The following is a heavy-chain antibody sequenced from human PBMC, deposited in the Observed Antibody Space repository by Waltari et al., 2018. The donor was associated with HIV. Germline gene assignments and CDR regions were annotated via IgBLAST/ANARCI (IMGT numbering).Heavy chain of an antibody. CDR2: IYHSRST. V-gene: IGHV4-4*02. CDR1: GGSVRSNNW. D-gene: IGHD3-22*01. CDR3: QRRQTGIVASGTASHYSYSSVG. Sequence: QVQLQESGPGLVKPSGTLSLPFALSGGSVRSNNWWCWVRPPPGKGPEWNAAIYHSRSTNYSPYRKRRVTISTEQSKRPSSLKLGSVTGAGTAVNDGQRRQTGIVASGTASHYSYSSVGWSKGTTVT. J-gene: IGHJ6*03.